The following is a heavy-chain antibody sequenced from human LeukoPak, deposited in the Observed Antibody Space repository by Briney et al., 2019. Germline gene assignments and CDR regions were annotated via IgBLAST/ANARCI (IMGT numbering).Heavy chain of an antibody. CDR2: INPNSGGT. V-gene: IGHV1-2*02. CDR1: GYTFTGYY. D-gene: IGHD5-24*01. J-gene: IGHJ4*02. Sequence: ASVKVSCKASGYTFTGYYMHWVRQAPGQGLEWMGWINPNSGGTNYAQKFQGRVTMTRDTSISTAYMELSRLRSVDTAVYYCAREGGDGYNYFDYWGQGTLVTVSS. CDR3: AREGGDGYNYFDY.